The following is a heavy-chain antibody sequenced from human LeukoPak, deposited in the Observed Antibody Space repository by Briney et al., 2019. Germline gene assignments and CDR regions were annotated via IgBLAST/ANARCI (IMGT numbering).Heavy chain of an antibody. D-gene: IGHD6-19*01. J-gene: IGHJ5*02. Sequence: GGSLRLSCAASGFTFSSYGMTWVRQAPGKGLEWVSAISGSGDSTYYADSVKGLFTISRDNSKNTLYLQMNRLRAEDTAVYYCAKDPDSSGPYNWFDPWGQGTLVTVSS. CDR1: GFTFSSYG. V-gene: IGHV3-23*01. CDR3: AKDPDSSGPYNWFDP. CDR2: ISGSGDST.